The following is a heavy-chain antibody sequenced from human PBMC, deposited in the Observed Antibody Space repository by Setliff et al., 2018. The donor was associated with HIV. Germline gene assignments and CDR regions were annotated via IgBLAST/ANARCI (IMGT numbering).Heavy chain of an antibody. J-gene: IGHJ4*02. CDR2: IRYNGNNK. CDR3: AKDFGGTVRGFDY. V-gene: IGHV3-30*02. Sequence: HPGGSLRLSCAASGFTFSSFGMHWVRQAPGKGLEWVAFIRYNGNNKYYSDSVKGRFTISRDNSKNTLYVQMNSLRAEDTAVYYCAKDFGGTVRGFDYWGLGTLVTVSS. CDR1: GFTFSSFG. D-gene: IGHD3-10*01.